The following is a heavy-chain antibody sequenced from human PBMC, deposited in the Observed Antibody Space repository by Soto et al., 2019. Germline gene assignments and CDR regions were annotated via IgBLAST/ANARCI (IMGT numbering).Heavy chain of an antibody. D-gene: IGHD3-16*01. CDR1: GGSFGGSA. V-gene: IGHV1-69*01. J-gene: IGHJ3*01. CDR3: ARLRRDWGDAFDL. Sequence: QVQLGKSGADVKKPGSSVKVSCKTSGGSFGGSAISWVRQAPAQGLEWMGEIIPVFDKANYAQNFQGRLTITADELTGTVFMELSSLRSEDTAVYFCARLRRDWGDAFDLWGLGTFVTVSS. CDR2: IIPVFDKA.